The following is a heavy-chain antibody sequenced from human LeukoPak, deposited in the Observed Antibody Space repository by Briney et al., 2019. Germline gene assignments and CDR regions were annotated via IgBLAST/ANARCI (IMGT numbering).Heavy chain of an antibody. J-gene: IGHJ4*02. CDR2: IKEDGSQK. V-gene: IGHV3-7*01. Sequence: GGSLRLSCVGATGSHWMGWVRQDPGKGLEWVANIKEDGSQKYYMDSVKGRFTISRDNAKSSLFLQMNNLRVEDTAVYYCTRDQTWGQGTLVTVSS. CDR1: TGSHW. CDR3: TRDQT.